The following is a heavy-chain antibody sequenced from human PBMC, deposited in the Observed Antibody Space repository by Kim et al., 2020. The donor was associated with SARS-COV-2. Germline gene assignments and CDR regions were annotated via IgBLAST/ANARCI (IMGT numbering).Heavy chain of an antibody. V-gene: IGHV3-33*01. CDR3: ASPYYDGSGSYYRGGDNYYYYGMDV. CDR1: GFSFSYYG. J-gene: IGHJ6*02. CDR2: IWYDGTNK. Sequence: GGSLRLSCAASGFSFSYYGMHWVRQAPGKGLEWVAVIWYDGTNKYYADSVKGRFTISRDNSKNTLYLQMNSLRAEDTAVYYCASPYYDGSGSYYRGGDNYYYYGMDVWGQGTTVTVSS. D-gene: IGHD3-10*01.